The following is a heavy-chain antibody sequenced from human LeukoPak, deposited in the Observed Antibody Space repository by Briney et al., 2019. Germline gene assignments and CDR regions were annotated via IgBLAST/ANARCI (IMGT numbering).Heavy chain of an antibody. CDR3: ITDPAGVTTVTSPNYYFDY. CDR1: GFTFSSYG. CDR2: IASKSRGGTT. Sequence: PGRSLRLSCAASGFTFSSYGMHWVRQAPGKGLEWVARIASKSRGGTTAYAAPVQGRFIITRDDSENTLYLQMHSLKTEDTAVYYCITDPAGVTTVTSPNYYFDYWGQGTLVTVSS. V-gene: IGHV3-15*04. J-gene: IGHJ4*02. D-gene: IGHD4-17*01.